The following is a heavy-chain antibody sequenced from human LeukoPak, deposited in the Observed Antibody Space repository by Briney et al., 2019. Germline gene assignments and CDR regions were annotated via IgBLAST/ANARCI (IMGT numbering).Heavy chain of an antibody. CDR3: LRGDRRDY. Sequence: GGSLRLSCAASGFTFDDYAMHWVRQAPGKGLEWVSGISWNSGSIGYADSVKGRFTISRDNAKNSLYLQMNSLRVEDTAVYYCLRGDRRDYWGQGTLVTVSS. CDR1: GFTFDDYA. CDR2: ISWNSGSI. J-gene: IGHJ4*02. V-gene: IGHV3-9*01. D-gene: IGHD3-10*01.